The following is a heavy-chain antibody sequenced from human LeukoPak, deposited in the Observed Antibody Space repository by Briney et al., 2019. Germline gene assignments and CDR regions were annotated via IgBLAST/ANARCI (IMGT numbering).Heavy chain of an antibody. V-gene: IGHV3-7*01. Sequence: GGSLRLSCAASGFTFSNYWMIWVRQAPGRGLEWVANINQDGNGKQYVDSVKGRFTISRDNAKNSLYLQMNSLRAEDTAVYYCARDPRVLLWFGELAPSNNWFDPWGQGTLVTVSS. CDR2: INQDGNGK. D-gene: IGHD3-10*01. J-gene: IGHJ5*02. CDR3: ARDPRVLLWFGELAPSNNWFDP. CDR1: GFTFSNYW.